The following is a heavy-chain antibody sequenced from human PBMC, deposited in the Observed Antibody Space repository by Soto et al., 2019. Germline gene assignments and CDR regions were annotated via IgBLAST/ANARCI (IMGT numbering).Heavy chain of an antibody. Sequence: GGSLRLSCAASGFTFSSYWMNWVRQAPGKGLVWVSRISGDGSTTNYADSVKGRFTISRDNSKNTLYLQVNSLRAEDTAVYYCAKDQAAAGTISRYFQHWGQGTLVTVSS. V-gene: IGHV3-74*01. J-gene: IGHJ1*01. CDR2: ISGDGSTT. CDR1: GFTFSSYW. CDR3: AKDQAAAGTISRYFQH. D-gene: IGHD6-13*01.